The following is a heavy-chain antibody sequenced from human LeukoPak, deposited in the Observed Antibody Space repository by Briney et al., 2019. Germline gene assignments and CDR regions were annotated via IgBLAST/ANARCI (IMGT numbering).Heavy chain of an antibody. CDR3: ARGPYCSGGSCYSSYYYYYGMDV. CDR2: INHSGST. CDR1: GGSFSGYY. Sequence: PSETLSLTCAVYGGSFSGYYWSWIRQPPGKGLEWIGEINHSGSTNYNPSLKSRVTISVDTSKNQFSLKLSSVTAADTAVYYCARGPYCSGGSCYSSYYYYYGMDVWGKGTTVTVSS. D-gene: IGHD2-15*01. J-gene: IGHJ6*04. V-gene: IGHV4-34*01.